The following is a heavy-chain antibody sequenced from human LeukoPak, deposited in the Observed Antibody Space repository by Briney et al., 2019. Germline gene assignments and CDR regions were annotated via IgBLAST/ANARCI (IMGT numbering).Heavy chain of an antibody. D-gene: IGHD3-22*01. V-gene: IGHV3-23*01. CDR3: AKCYDSSALMGDFDY. CDR2: SSGSGGST. Sequence: GGSLRLSCAASGFTFSSYAMSWVRQAPGKGLEWVSASSGSGGSTYYADSVKGRFTISRDNSKNTLYLQMISLRAEQTAVYYCAKCYDSSALMGDFDYWGQGTLVTVSS. CDR1: GFTFSSYA. J-gene: IGHJ4*02.